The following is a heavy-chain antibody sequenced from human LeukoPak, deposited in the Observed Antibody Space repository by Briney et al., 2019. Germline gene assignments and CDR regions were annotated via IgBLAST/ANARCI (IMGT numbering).Heavy chain of an antibody. CDR1: GFTLSDYF. D-gene: IGHD6-13*01. V-gene: IGHV3-11*06. J-gene: IGHJ4*02. CDR3: ARVAEAAAFDY. CDR2: ISSSGRYT. Sequence: GGSLRLSCAASGFTLSDYFMTWIRQAPGKGLEWVSYISSSGRYTYYSDSVKGRFTISRDNAKNSLYLQMNSLRAEDTAVYYCARVAEAAAFDYWGQGTLVTVSS.